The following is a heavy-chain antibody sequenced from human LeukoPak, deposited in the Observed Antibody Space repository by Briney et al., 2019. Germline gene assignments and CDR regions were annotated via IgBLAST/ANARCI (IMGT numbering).Heavy chain of an antibody. CDR3: ARRGIAAAGIGLNYFDY. V-gene: IGHV5-51*01. Sequence: GESLKISCKGSGYSFTSYWIGWVRQMPGKGLGRMGIIYPGDSDTRYSPSFQGQVTISADKSISTAYLQWSSLKASDTAMYYCARRGIAAAGIGLNYFDYWGQGTLVTVSS. D-gene: IGHD6-13*01. CDR2: IYPGDSDT. CDR1: GYSFTSYW. J-gene: IGHJ4*02.